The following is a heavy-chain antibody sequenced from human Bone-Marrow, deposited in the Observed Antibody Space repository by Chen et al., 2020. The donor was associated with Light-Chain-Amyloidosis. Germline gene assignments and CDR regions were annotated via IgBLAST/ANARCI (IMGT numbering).Heavy chain of an antibody. CDR1: GFTFDDYA. J-gene: IGHJ6*02. D-gene: IGHD3-10*01. CDR3: AKDKGGSMGFVMDV. CDR2: ISWNSGVK. Sequence: EEHLVESGGGLVQPGRSLRLSCEASGFTFDDYAMHWVRQAPGKGLEWVSGISWNSGVKGYVDSVRGRFTISRDGVKNSLYLQMNSLRPEDTALYYCAKDKGGSMGFVMDVWGQGTTVIVSS. V-gene: IGHV3-9*01.